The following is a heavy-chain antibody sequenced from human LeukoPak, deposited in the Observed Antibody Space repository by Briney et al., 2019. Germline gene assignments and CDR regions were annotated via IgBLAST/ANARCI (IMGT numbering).Heavy chain of an antibody. CDR2: IKQDGSEK. J-gene: IGHJ2*01. CDR1: GFTFSSYW. Sequence: GGSLRLSWAASGFTFSSYWWSWVRQPPGRGLEWVANIKQDGSEKYYVDSVKGRFTISRDNAKNSLYLQMNSLRAEDTAVYYCARAFGVPLWGRGTLVTVSS. D-gene: IGHD3-16*01. V-gene: IGHV3-7*01. CDR3: ARAFGVPL.